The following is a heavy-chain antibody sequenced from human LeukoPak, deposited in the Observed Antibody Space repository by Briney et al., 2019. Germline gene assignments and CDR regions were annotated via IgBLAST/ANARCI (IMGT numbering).Heavy chain of an antibody. Sequence: PTGGSLRLSCAASGFTFDDYAMHWVRQAPGKGLEWVSGISWNSGSIGYADSVKGRFTISRDNAKNSLYLQMNSLRAEDTALYYCAKDRGSGWPLFDYWGQGTLVTASS. CDR1: GFTFDDYA. J-gene: IGHJ4*02. V-gene: IGHV3-9*01. D-gene: IGHD6-19*01. CDR3: AKDRGSGWPLFDY. CDR2: ISWNSGSI.